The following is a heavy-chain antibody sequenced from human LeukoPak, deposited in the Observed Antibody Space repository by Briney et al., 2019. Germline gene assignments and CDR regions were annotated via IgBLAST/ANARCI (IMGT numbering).Heavy chain of an antibody. CDR1: GGSISSYY. Sequence: SETLSLTCTVSGGSISSYYWSWIRQPPGKGLEWIGYIYYSGSTNYNPSLKSRVTISVDTSKNQFSLKLSSVTAADMAVYYCARGTGYYYYGMDVGGQGTTVTVSS. V-gene: IGHV4-59*01. CDR3: ARGTGYYYYGMDV. CDR2: IYYSGST. D-gene: IGHD1-14*01. J-gene: IGHJ6*02.